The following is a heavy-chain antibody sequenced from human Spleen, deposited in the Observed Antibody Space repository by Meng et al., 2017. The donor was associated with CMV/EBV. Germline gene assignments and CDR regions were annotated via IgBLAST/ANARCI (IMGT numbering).Heavy chain of an antibody. CDR3: SRVGGYCTATSCLGTMDV. CDR2: INPNSGAT. CDR1: GFTFTDYY. J-gene: IGHJ6*02. Sequence: ASVKVSCKASGFTFTDYYIHWVRQAPGQGFEWMGWINPNSGATNYPQKFQGRFTMTRDTSISTAYMELRRLRSDDTALYYCSRVGGYCTATSCLGTMDVWGQGTTVTVSS. V-gene: IGHV1-2*02. D-gene: IGHD2-2*01.